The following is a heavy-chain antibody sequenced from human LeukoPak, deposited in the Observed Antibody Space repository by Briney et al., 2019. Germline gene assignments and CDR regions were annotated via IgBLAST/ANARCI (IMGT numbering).Heavy chain of an antibody. V-gene: IGHV4-34*01. D-gene: IGHD2-2*01. CDR2: INHSGST. CDR3: ARAPRGQLLPVS. CDR1: GGSFSGYY. J-gene: IGHJ5*02. Sequence: PSETLSLTCAVYGGSFSGYYWSWIRQPPGKGLEWIGEINHSGSTNYNPSLKSRVTISVDTSKNQFSLKLSSVTAADTAVYYCARAPRGQLLPVSWGQGTLVTVSS.